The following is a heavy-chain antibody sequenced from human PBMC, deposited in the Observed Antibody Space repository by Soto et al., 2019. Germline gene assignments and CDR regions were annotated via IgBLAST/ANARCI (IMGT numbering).Heavy chain of an antibody. CDR1: GGSINNYY. V-gene: IGHV4-59*01. J-gene: IGHJ4*02. Sequence: RSLTCTVSGGSINNYYWSWIRQPPGKRVEWIGYIFYSGSPTYNPSLKSRVTMSVDTSKNQFSLNLRSVTAADTAVYYCARGSDYGRYWGQGTLVTSPQ. CDR2: IFYSGSP. CDR3: ARGSDYGRY. D-gene: IGHD4-17*01.